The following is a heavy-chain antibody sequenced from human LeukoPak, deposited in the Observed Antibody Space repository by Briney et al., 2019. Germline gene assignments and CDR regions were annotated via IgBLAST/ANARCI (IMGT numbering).Heavy chain of an antibody. CDR2: ISGSGGST. CDR3: AKLAAGSWTDH. D-gene: IGHD6-13*01. Sequence: GGSLRLSCVASGFTFSSYAMSWVRQAPGKGLEWVSVISGSGGSTYYADPVKGRFTISRDKSKNTLYLQMNSLRDEDTAVYYCAKLAAGSWTDHWGQGTLVTVSS. J-gene: IGHJ4*02. V-gene: IGHV3-23*01. CDR1: GFTFSSYA.